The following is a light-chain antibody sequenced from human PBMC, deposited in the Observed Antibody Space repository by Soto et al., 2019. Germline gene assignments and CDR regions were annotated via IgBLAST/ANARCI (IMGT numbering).Light chain of an antibody. CDR2: GAS. CDR3: KQYNNWPQT. CDR1: QSVISN. J-gene: IGKJ1*01. V-gene: IGKV3-15*01. Sequence: EILMTQSPPTLSVCPGERATLSCRASQSVISNLSWYQQKPGQAPRLLIYGASTRGTCIPARFSGSGSGTEFTLTISSLQSEDFSVYYCKQYNNWPQTFGQGIKVEIK.